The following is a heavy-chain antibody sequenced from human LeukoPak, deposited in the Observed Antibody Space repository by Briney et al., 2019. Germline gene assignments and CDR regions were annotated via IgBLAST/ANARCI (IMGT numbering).Heavy chain of an antibody. J-gene: IGHJ3*02. CDR1: GYTFTTYA. Sequence: ASVKVSCKSSGYTFTTYAMHWVRQAPGQRPEWMGWIIVGSGKTKYSQKFQGRVTMTRDTSTSTVYMELSSLRSEDTAVYYCARGDYYDSSGYYASGGAFDIWGQGTMVTVSS. V-gene: IGHV1-3*01. D-gene: IGHD3-22*01. CDR3: ARGDYYDSSGYYASGGAFDI. CDR2: IIVGSGKT.